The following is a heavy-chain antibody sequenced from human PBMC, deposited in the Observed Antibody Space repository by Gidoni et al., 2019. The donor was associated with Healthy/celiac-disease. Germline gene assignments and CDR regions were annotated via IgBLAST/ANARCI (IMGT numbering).Heavy chain of an antibody. V-gene: IGHV1-69*08. J-gene: IGHJ6*02. CDR2: IIPILGIA. CDR3: ARDPHYDYVWGSYRYYYYYGMDV. D-gene: IGHD3-16*02. CDR1: GGTFSSYT. Sequence: QVQLVQSGAEVKKPGSSVKVSCKASGGTFSSYTISWVRQAPGQGLEWMGRIIPILGIANYAQKFQGRVTITADKSTSTAYMELSSLRSEDTAVYYCARDPHYDYVWGSYRYYYYYGMDVWGQGTTVTVSS.